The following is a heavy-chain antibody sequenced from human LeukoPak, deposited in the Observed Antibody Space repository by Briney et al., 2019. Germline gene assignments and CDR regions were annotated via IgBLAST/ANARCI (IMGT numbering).Heavy chain of an antibody. Sequence: GASVKVSCKASGYTFTDYYIHWVRQAPGQGLEWMGRINPSSGGTNYAQKFQGRVTMTRDTSINTAFMELSRLRSDDTAVYYCAKGGGVVATIWWYESWGQGTLVTVS. CDR1: GYTFTDYY. V-gene: IGHV1-2*06. J-gene: IGHJ5*02. CDR2: INPSSGGT. CDR3: AKGGGVVATIWWYES. D-gene: IGHD5-12*01.